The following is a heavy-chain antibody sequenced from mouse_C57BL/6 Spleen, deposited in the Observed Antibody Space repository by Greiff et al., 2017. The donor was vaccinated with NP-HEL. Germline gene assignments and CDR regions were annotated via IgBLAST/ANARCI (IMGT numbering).Heavy chain of an antibody. CDR1: GYTFTSYW. V-gene: IGHV1-55*01. J-gene: IGHJ2*01. CDR3: ARGGDGYGDFDY. CDR2: IYPGSGST. D-gene: IGHD2-3*01. Sequence: QVQLQQPGAELVKPGASVKMSCKASGYTFTSYWITWVKQRPGQGLEWIGDIYPGSGSTNYNEKFKSKATLTVDTSSSTAYMQLSSLTSEDSAVYYCARGGDGYGDFDYWRQGTTLTVSS.